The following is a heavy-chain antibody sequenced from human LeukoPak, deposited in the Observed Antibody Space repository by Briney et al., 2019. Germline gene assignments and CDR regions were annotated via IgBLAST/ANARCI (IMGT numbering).Heavy chain of an antibody. CDR3: ARNSIYYGSDPCYFDY. J-gene: IGHJ4*02. Sequence: ASVKVSCKASGYTFTSYGISWVRQATGQGLEWMGWMNPNSGNTGYAQKFQGRITITRNTSISTAYMELSRLRSDDTAVYYCARNSIYYGSDPCYFDYWGQGTLVTVSS. D-gene: IGHD3-10*01. V-gene: IGHV1-8*03. CDR1: GYTFTSYG. CDR2: MNPNSGNT.